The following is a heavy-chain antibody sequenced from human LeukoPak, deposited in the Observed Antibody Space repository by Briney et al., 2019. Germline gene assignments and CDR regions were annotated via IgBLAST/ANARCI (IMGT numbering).Heavy chain of an antibody. Sequence: GASVKVSCKASGYTFTSYAMNWVRQAPGQGLEWMGWINTNTGNPTYAQGFTGRFVFSLDTSVSTAYLQINSLKAEDTAVYYCATDQSRWEVLSFDYWGQGTLVTVSS. V-gene: IGHV7-4-1*02. D-gene: IGHD1-26*01. CDR1: GYTFTSYA. CDR3: ATDQSRWEVLSFDY. J-gene: IGHJ4*02. CDR2: INTNTGNP.